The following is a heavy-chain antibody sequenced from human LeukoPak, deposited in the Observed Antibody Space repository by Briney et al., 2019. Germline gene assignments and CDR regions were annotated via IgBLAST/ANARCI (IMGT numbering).Heavy chain of an antibody. V-gene: IGHV1-18*01. CDR1: GYNFITYG. Sequence: ASVKVSCKASGYNFITYGFSWVRQAPGQGLEWMGWINPYHGKTKYAQKFQGRVTMTTDTSTNTAHMELRSLTSDDTAVYFCARDRIAAAVLDYWGQGTLVTVSS. J-gene: IGHJ4*02. CDR2: INPYHGKT. CDR3: ARDRIAAAVLDY. D-gene: IGHD6-13*01.